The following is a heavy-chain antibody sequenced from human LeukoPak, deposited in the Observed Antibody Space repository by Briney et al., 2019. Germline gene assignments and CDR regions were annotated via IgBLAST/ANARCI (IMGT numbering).Heavy chain of an antibody. J-gene: IGHJ3*01. CDR2: ISGTGGST. CDR1: GFTFGAYA. CDR3: AKVRTSGYHRDALDV. V-gene: IGHV3-23*01. Sequence: QSGGSLRLSCAASGFTFGAYAMTWVRQAPGKGLEWVSGISGTGGSTYYADSVKGRLTISRDNSRNTLYPQMNSLRADDTAVYYCAKVRTSGYHRDALDVWGQGTLVTVSS. D-gene: IGHD3-22*01.